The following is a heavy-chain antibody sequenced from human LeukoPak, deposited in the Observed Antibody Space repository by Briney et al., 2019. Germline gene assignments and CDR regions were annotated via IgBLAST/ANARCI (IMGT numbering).Heavy chain of an antibody. V-gene: IGHV3-33*01. J-gene: IGHJ4*02. D-gene: IGHD6-19*01. CDR3: ARVRPYSGGWYYFDY. CDR2: IWYDGSNK. CDR1: GFTFSSYG. Sequence: GGSLRLSCAASGFTFSSYGMHWVRQAPGKGLEWVAVIWYDGSNKYYADSVKGRFTISRDNSKNTLYLQMNSLRAEDTAVYYCARVRPYSGGWYYFDYWGQGTLVTVSS.